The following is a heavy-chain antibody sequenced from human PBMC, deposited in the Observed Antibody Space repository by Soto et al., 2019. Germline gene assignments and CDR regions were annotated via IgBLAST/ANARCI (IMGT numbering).Heavy chain of an antibody. V-gene: IGHV4-39*01. D-gene: IGHD5-18*01. CDR1: GGSISSSSYY. J-gene: IGHJ4*02. CDR2: IYYSGST. Sequence: SETLSLTCTVSGGSISSSSYYWGWIRQPPGKGLEWIGSIYYSGSTYYNPSLKSRVTISVDTSKNQFSLKLSSVTAADTAVYYCARSSWIQPHYWGQGTLVTVSS. CDR3: ARSSWIQPHY.